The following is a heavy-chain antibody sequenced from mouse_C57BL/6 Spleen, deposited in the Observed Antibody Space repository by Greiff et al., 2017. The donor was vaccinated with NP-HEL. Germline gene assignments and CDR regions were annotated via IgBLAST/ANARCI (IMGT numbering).Heavy chain of an antibody. D-gene: IGHD3-2*02. CDR2: INPNNGGT. Sequence: EVQLQQSGPELVKPGASVKIPCKASGYTFTDYNMDWVKQSHGKSLEWIGDINPNNGGTIYNQKFKGKATLTVDKSSSTAYMELRSLTSEDTAVYYCARNAAQVFAYWGQGTLVTVSA. V-gene: IGHV1-18*01. CDR1: GYTFTDYN. J-gene: IGHJ3*01. CDR3: ARNAAQVFAY.